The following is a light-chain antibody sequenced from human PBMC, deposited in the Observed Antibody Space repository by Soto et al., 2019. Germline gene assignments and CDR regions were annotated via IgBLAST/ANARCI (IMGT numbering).Light chain of an antibody. J-gene: IGLJ2*01. Sequence: QPVLTQPPSVSGAPGQRVTISCTGSSSNIGAGYDVHWYQQLPGTAPKLLIYANNNRPSGVADRFSGSKSGTSASLAITGLQAEDEADYYCQSYDSSHVVFGGGTKLTVL. CDR3: QSYDSSHVV. V-gene: IGLV1-40*01. CDR1: SSNIGAGYD. CDR2: ANN.